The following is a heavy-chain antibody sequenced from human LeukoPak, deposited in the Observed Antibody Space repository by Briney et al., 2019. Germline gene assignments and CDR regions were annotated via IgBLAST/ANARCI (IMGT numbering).Heavy chain of an antibody. D-gene: IGHD6-19*01. CDR2: FDPEDGET. J-gene: IGHJ4*02. CDR3: ARGGSGWQNPGY. Sequence: GASVKVSCKVSGYTLTELSMHWVRQAPGKGLEWMGGFDPEDGETIYAQKFQGRVTMTRDTSTSTVYMELSSLRSEDTAVYYCARGGSGWQNPGYWGQGTLVTVSS. V-gene: IGHV1-24*01. CDR1: GYTLTELS.